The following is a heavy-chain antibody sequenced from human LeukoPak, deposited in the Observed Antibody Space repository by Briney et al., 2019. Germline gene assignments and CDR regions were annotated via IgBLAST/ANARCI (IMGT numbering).Heavy chain of an antibody. J-gene: IGHJ4*02. CDR1: GFTVSSNY. D-gene: IGHD5-24*01. V-gene: IGHV4-39*01. CDR2: IYYSGST. CDR3: ARLNSYGNRIDY. Sequence: GSLRLSRAASGFTVSSNYMSWVRQPPGKGLEWIGSIYYSGSTYYNPSLKSRVALSVDTSKNQFSLKLSSVTAADTAVYYCARLNSYGNRIDYWGQGTLVTVSS.